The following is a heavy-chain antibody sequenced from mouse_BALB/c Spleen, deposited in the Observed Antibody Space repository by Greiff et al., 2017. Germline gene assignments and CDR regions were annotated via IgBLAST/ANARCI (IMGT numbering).Heavy chain of an antibody. V-gene: IGHV1S81*02. J-gene: IGHJ4*01. CDR3: ARGGGYPYAMDD. CDR2: INPSNGRT. CDR1: GYTFTSYW. Sequence: QVQLQQPGAELVKPGASVKLSCKASGYTFTSYWMHWVKQRPGQGLEWIGEINPSNGRTNYNEKFKSKATLTVDKSSSTAYMQLSSLTSEDSAVDDCARGGGYPYAMDDWGQGTSVTVSA. D-gene: IGHD2-2*01.